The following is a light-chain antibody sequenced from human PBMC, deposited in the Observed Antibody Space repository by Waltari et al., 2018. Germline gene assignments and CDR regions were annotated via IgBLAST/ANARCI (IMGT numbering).Light chain of an antibody. J-gene: IGKJ2*01. Sequence: GDRVTITCRASQSISSWLAWYQQKPGKAPKLLIYDASSLESGVPSRFSCSGSGTEFTLTISSLQPDDFATYYCQQYNSYLYTFGQGTKLEIK. V-gene: IGKV1-5*01. CDR2: DAS. CDR1: QSISSW. CDR3: QQYNSYLYT.